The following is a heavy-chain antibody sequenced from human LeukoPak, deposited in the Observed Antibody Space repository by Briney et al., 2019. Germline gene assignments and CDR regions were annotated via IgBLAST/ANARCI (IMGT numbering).Heavy chain of an antibody. CDR1: GGSISSYY. CDR2: IYYSGST. Sequence: SETLSLTCTVSGGSISSYYWSWIRQPPGEGLEWIGYIYYSGSTNYNPSLKSRVTISVDTSKNQFSLKLSSVTAADTAVYYCARDVRDYGSGSYLFDYWGQGTLVTVSS. CDR3: ARDVRDYGSGSYLFDY. V-gene: IGHV4-59*01. J-gene: IGHJ4*02. D-gene: IGHD3-10*01.